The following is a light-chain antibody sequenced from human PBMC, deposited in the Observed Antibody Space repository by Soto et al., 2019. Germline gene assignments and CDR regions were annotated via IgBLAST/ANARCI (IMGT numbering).Light chain of an antibody. V-gene: IGKV3-15*01. CDR2: GVS. Sequence: IVMTQSPATLSVSPGARATLSCRASQSVRSSLAWYQQKPGQAPRLLIYGVSTRATGIPARFSGSGSGTEFTLTISSLQSEDFAVYYCQQYNNWQTFGQGTKVDIK. J-gene: IGKJ1*01. CDR3: QQYNNWQT. CDR1: QSVRSS.